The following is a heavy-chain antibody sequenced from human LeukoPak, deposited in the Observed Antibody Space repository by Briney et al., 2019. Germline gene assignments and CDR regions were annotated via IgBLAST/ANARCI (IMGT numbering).Heavy chain of an antibody. CDR1: GFTFSTYA. CDR2: FTSDYSI. J-gene: IGHJ4*02. D-gene: IGHD2-2*01. Sequence: PGGSLRLSCVASGFTFSTYAMSWVRQAPGKGLEWVSIFTSDYSIYYADSVRGRFSISRDNSKNTLYLQMNSLRAEDTAVYYCAKMSGDCTTTTCSNFDYWSQGTLVTVSS. V-gene: IGHV3-23*05. CDR3: AKMSGDCTTTTCSNFDY.